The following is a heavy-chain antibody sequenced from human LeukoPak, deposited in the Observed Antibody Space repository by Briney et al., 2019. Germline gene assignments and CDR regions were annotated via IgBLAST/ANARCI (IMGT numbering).Heavy chain of an antibody. D-gene: IGHD1-1*01. CDR3: ARDLRSSTGTTPDDY. Sequence: SVKVSCKASGGTFSSYAISWVRQAPGQGLEWMGRIIPILSIANYAQKFQGRVTITADKSTSTAYMELSSLRSEDTTVYYCARDLRSSTGTTPDDYWGQGTLVTVSS. J-gene: IGHJ4*02. V-gene: IGHV1-69*04. CDR1: GGTFSSYA. CDR2: IIPILSIA.